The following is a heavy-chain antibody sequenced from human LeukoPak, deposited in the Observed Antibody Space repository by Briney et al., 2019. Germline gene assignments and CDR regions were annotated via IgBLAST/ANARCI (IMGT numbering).Heavy chain of an antibody. V-gene: IGHV4-34*01. CDR3: AGGYSSSWYRAPYYYYGMDV. Sequence: SETLSLTCAVYGGSFSGYYWSWIRQPPGKGLEWIGEINHSGSTNYNPSLKSRVTISVGTSKNQFSLKLSSVTAADTAVYYCAGGYSSSWYRAPYYYYGMDVWGQGTTVTVSS. CDR1: GGSFSGYY. CDR2: INHSGST. D-gene: IGHD6-13*01. J-gene: IGHJ6*02.